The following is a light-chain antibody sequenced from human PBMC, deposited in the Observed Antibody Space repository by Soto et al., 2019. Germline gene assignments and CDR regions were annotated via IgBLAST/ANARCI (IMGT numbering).Light chain of an antibody. CDR3: QQYNTYSWT. CDR2: KAS. V-gene: IGKV1-5*03. Sequence: DIQMTQFPSTLSASVGDRVTITCRASQSISNRLAWFQQKSGEAPSLLIHKASSLESGVPSRFSGSGSGTEFTLTISSLQPDDFATYYCQQYNTYSWTFGQGTKVEIK. CDR1: QSISNR. J-gene: IGKJ1*01.